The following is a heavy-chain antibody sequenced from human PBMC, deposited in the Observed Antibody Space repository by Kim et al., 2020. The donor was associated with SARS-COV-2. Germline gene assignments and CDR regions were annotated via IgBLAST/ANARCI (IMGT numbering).Heavy chain of an antibody. Sequence: SETLSLTCAVYGGSFSGYYWSWIRQPPGKGLEWIGEINHSGSTNYNPSLKSRVTISVDTSKNQFSLKLSSVTAADTAVYYCARRVLWNYGGIYGMDVWGQGTTVTVSS. V-gene: IGHV4-34*01. J-gene: IGHJ6*02. CDR3: ARRVLWNYGGIYGMDV. CDR2: INHSGST. CDR1: GGSFSGYY. D-gene: IGHD1-7*01.